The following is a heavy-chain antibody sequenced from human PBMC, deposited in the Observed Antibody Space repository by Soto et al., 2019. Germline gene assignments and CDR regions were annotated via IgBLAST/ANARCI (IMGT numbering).Heavy chain of an antibody. D-gene: IGHD6-13*01. J-gene: IGHJ4*02. V-gene: IGHV4-34*01. CDR3: ARGRKEYSSSWYVD. Sequence: QVQLQQWGAGLLKPSETLSLTCAVYGGSFSTYYWSWIRQPPGKGLEWIGEINHSGSTNFNPSLKSRLTISVDTCKNQFSRKLTYVTAAETAVYFWARGRKEYSSSWYVDWGQGTLVTASS. CDR2: INHSGST. CDR1: GGSFSTYY.